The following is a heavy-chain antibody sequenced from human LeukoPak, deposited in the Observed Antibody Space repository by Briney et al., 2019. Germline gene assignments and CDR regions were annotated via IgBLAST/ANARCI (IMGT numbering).Heavy chain of an antibody. CDR3: ATHVIPGIAAAGLDY. CDR2: INPSGGST. V-gene: IGHV1-46*01. D-gene: IGHD6-13*01. Sequence: ASVKVSCKASGYTFTSYYMHWVRQAPGQGLEWMGIINPSGGSTSYAQKFQGRVTMTRDTSTSTAYMELSRLRSDDTAVYYCATHVIPGIAAAGLDYWGQGTLVTVSS. CDR1: GYTFTSYY. J-gene: IGHJ4*02.